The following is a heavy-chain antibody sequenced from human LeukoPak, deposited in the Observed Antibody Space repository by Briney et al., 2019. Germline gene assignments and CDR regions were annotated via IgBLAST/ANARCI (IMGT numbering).Heavy chain of an antibody. CDR3: ARDRGSGSYWAAGDAFDI. V-gene: IGHV1-69*13. CDR2: IIPIFGTA. Sequence: ASVKVSCKVSGYALADLSMHWVRQAPGKGLEWMGGIIPIFGTANYAQKFQGRVTITADESTSTAYMELSSLRSEDTAVYYCARDRGSGSYWAAGDAFDIWGQGTMVTVSS. D-gene: IGHD1-26*01. CDR1: GYALADLS. J-gene: IGHJ3*02.